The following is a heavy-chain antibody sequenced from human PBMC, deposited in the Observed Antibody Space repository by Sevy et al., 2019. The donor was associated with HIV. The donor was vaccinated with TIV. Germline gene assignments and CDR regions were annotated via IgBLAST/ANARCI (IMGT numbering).Heavy chain of an antibody. CDR2: ISSGGSTR. CDR1: GFTFSSYE. D-gene: IGHD4-17*01. V-gene: IGHV3-48*03. CDR3: ARVSHYGGNSGDDY. J-gene: IGHJ4*02. Sequence: GGSLRLSCAASGFTFSSYEMNWVRQAPGKGLEWVSYISSGGSTRYYADSVTGQFTISRDIAKNSLYLQMNRLIAEDTAVYYCARVSHYGGNSGDDYWGQGTLVTVSS.